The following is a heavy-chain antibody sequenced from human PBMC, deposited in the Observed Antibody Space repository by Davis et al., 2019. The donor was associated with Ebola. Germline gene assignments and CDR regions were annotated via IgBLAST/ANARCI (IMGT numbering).Heavy chain of an antibody. Sequence: ASVKVSCKASGYTFTSYGISWVRQAPGQGLEWMGWISAYNGNTNYAQKLQGRVTMTTDTSTSTAYMELRSLRSDDTAVYYCARGLSIAAAHYYYYGMDVWGQGTMVTVSS. CDR1: GYTFTSYG. CDR3: ARGLSIAAAHYYYYGMDV. V-gene: IGHV1-18*01. CDR2: ISAYNGNT. D-gene: IGHD6-13*01. J-gene: IGHJ6*02.